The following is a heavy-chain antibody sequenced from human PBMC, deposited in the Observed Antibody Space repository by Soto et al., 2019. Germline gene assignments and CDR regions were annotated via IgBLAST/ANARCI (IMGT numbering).Heavy chain of an antibody. CDR2: IRSRPYGGTT. CDR3: SRGVRQQSFTFDI. J-gene: IGHJ3*02. D-gene: IGHD6-13*01. Sequence: EVRLVESGGGLVQPGWSLRLSCTASGFTVGDYAMSWFRQTPGKGLEWVGLIRSRPYGGTTDYAASVSGRITISRDDSKSIAYLQMSSLKAEDTAVYYCSRGVRQQSFTFDIWGQGTMVTVSP. V-gene: IGHV3-49*03. CDR1: GFTVGDYA.